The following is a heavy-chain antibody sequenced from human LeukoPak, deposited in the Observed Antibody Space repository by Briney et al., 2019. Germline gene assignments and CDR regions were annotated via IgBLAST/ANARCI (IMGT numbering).Heavy chain of an antibody. J-gene: IGHJ4*02. CDR1: GGSFSGYY. D-gene: IGHD3-10*01. CDR3: ARGLPPRNYYYFDY. V-gene: IGHV4-34*01. Sequence: SETLSLTCAVYGGSFSGYYWGWIRQPPGKGLEWIGEINHSGSTNYNPSLKSRVTISVDTSKNQFSLKLSSVTAADTAVYYCARGLPPRNYYYFDYWGQGTLVTVSS. CDR2: INHSGST.